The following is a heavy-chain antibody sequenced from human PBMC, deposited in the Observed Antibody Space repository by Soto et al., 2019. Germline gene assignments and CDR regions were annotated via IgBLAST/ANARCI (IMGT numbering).Heavy chain of an antibody. D-gene: IGHD3-10*01. CDR3: ARVQKLYGNSVYYYGMDV. CDR2: ISSRSNFI. CDR1: GFIFGNHS. V-gene: IGHV3-21*01. J-gene: IGHJ6*02. Sequence: EVQLVESGGGLVRPGGSLRLSCEASGFIFGNHSMNWVRQAPGKGLEWVSSISSRSNFIYYADSLRGRVTISRDNTQNSLHLQMNSLRVEDTAIYYCARVQKLYGNSVYYYGMDVWGQGTTVTVSS.